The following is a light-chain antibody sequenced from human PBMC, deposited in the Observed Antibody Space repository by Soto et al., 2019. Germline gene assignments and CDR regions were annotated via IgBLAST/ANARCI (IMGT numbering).Light chain of an antibody. J-gene: IGLJ1*01. V-gene: IGLV2-23*01. CDR2: EGS. Sequence: QSVLTQPASVSGSPGQSSTISCTGTSSDVGSYNLVSWYQQHPGKAPKLMIYEGSKRPSGVSNRFSGSKSGNTASLTISGLQGEDEADYYCCSYAGSSTYVFGTGTKLTVL. CDR3: CSYAGSSTYV. CDR1: SSDVGSYNL.